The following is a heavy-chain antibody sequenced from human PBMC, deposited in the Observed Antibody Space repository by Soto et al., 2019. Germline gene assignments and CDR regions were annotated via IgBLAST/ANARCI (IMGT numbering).Heavy chain of an antibody. Sequence: QVQLVQSGAEVKKPGASVKVSCKASGYTFTSYDINWVRQAAGQGLEWLGWMNPSSGNKAYAQNFQGRVTMTRNTSISTAYLELTSLTSEDTAGYYCARGGVSRGAFDIWGRGTLVTVTS. V-gene: IGHV1-8*01. CDR3: ARGGVSRGAFDI. CDR2: MNPSSGNK. J-gene: IGHJ3*02. CDR1: GYTFTSYD. D-gene: IGHD3-10*01.